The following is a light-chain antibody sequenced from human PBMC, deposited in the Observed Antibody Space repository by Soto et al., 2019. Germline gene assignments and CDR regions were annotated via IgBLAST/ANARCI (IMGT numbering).Light chain of an antibody. Sequence: DIQMTQSPSTLSASVGDRVTITCRASQNINTWLAWYQQKPGKGPKLLIYKASILETGVPSRFSGSGSGTEFNLTISSLQPDDFASYYCQQYQIYIPLTFGGGTKVEVK. CDR1: QNINTW. V-gene: IGKV1-5*03. CDR2: KAS. J-gene: IGKJ4*01. CDR3: QQYQIYIPLT.